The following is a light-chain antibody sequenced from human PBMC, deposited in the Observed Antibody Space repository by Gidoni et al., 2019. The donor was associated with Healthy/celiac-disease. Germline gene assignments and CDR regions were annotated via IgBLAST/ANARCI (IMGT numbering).Light chain of an antibody. J-gene: IGLJ2*01. CDR2: QDS. CDR3: QAWDSSTVV. CDR1: KLGDKY. Sequence: SSELPQPPSVSVSPGKTASITCPGDKLGDKYACWYQQKPGQSPVLVIYQDSQRPSGIPARFSGSNSGNTATLTIGGTQAMDEADYYCQAWDSSTVVFGGGTKLTVL. V-gene: IGLV3-1*01.